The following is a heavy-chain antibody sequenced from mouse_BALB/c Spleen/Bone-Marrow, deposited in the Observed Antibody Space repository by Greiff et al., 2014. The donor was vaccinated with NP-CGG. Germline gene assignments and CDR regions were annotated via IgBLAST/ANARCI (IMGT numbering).Heavy chain of an antibody. D-gene: IGHD2-14*01. J-gene: IGHJ2*01. CDR1: GYTFTDYT. Sequence: VQLQQSGPELVKPGASVKISCKTSGYTFTDYTIHWVKQSHGKSLEWIGHINPNIGGTTYNQKFKGKATLTLDKSSTTAYMELRILTSEDSAVYYCTRSRYGDYWGQGTTLTVSS. CDR3: TRSRYGDY. V-gene: IGHV1-18*01. CDR2: INPNIGGT.